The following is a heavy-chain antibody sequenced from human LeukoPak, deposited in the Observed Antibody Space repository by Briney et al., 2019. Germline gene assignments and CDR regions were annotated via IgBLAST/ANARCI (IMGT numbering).Heavy chain of an antibody. CDR2: MNTNSGNT. CDR1: GYTFTSYD. V-gene: IGHV1-8*01. CDR3: ARSRDYDFLSGYYEYYYYYMDV. Sequence: ASVKVSCKASGYTFTSYDINWVRQATGQGLEWMGWMNTNSGNTGYAQTFQGRVTMTMNTSISTAYVELSSLRSEDTAVYYCARSRDYDFLSGYYEYYYYYMDVWGKGTTVIVSS. J-gene: IGHJ6*03. D-gene: IGHD3-3*01.